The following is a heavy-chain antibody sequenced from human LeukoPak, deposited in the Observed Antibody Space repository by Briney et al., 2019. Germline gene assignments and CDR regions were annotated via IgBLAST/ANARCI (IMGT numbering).Heavy chain of an antibody. CDR3: AKDRLKGIAAAGTGWFDS. D-gene: IGHD6-13*01. Sequence: PGGSLRLSCAASGLTFSSYAMSWVRQAPGKGLEWVSGISGSGISTLYADSVQGRFIISRDNSNNTLYLEVNNLRAEDTAVYYCAKDRLKGIAAAGTGWFDSWAREPWSPSPQ. V-gene: IGHV3-23*01. CDR1: GLTFSSYA. J-gene: IGHJ5*01. CDR2: ISGSGIST.